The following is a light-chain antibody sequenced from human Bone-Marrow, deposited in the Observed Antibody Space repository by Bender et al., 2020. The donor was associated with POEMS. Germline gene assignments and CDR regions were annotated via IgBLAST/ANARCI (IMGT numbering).Light chain of an antibody. J-gene: IGLJ3*02. CDR3: SAWGGILKGWV. V-gene: IGLV1-44*01. CDR1: SSNIGGNA. CDR2: GND. Sequence: QSVLTQPPSAYGTPGQRVPLSCSGSSSNIGGNAVNWWQQPPGTAPKLLIYGNDQRPSGVTDRFSGSKSGTSASLAISGLQSEDEADYFCSAWGGILKGWVFGGGTDLTVL.